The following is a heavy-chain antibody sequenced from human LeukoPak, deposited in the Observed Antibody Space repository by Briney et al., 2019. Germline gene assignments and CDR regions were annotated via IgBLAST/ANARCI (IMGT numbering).Heavy chain of an antibody. CDR3: ARESNEGDTYDSSGYFN. D-gene: IGHD3-22*01. Sequence: ASVKVSCKASGYTFTGYYMHWVRQAPGQGLEWMGWINPNSGGANYAQKFQGRVTITGDTSISTAYMELSRLRSDDTALYYCARESNEGDTYDSSGYFNWGQGPLVTVPS. V-gene: IGHV1-2*02. J-gene: IGHJ4*02. CDR2: INPNSGGA. CDR1: GYTFTGYY.